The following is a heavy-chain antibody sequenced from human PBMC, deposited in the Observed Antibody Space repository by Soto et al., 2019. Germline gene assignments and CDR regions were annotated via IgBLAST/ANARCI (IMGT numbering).Heavy chain of an antibody. J-gene: IGHJ4*02. CDR3: ARAGGLLLDY. CDR1: GFNFSSYA. D-gene: IGHD2-15*01. V-gene: IGHV3-30-3*01. Sequence: QVQLVESGGGVVQPGRSLRLSCAASGFNFSSYAMHWVRQAPGKGLEWVAVISYDGSNKYYADSVKGRFTISRDISKNTLYLQMNSLRPEDTAVYYCARAGGLLLDYWGQGTLVTVSS. CDR2: ISYDGSNK.